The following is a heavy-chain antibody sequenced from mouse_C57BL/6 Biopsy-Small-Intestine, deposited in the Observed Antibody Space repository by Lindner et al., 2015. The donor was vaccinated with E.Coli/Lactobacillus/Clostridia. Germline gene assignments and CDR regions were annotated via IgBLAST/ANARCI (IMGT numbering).Heavy chain of an antibody. CDR2: ISDKSGDT. D-gene: IGHD6-1*01. J-gene: IGHJ3*01. Sequence: SVKVSCKASGYTLTDYYLHWVRQAPGQGLEWMGWISDKSGDTNYVQKFQGRVTMTRDTSINTAYMELSRLRSDDTAVYYCARVAVTGVPHFHHWGQGTLVTVS. V-gene: IGHV1-84*02. CDR1: GYTLTDYY. CDR3: ARVAVTGVPHFHH.